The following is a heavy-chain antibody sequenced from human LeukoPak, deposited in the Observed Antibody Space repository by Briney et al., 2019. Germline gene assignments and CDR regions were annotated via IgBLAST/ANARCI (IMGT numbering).Heavy chain of an antibody. D-gene: IGHD6-13*01. CDR3: ARDPSIAAADY. Sequence: PSETLSLTCTVSNYCISNFYYWGWIRQPPGKGLEWIGSIYHSGSTYYNPSLKSRVTISVDTSKNQFSLKLSSVTAADTAVYYCARDPSIAAADYWGQGTLVTVSS. V-gene: IGHV4-38-2*02. J-gene: IGHJ4*02. CDR1: NYCISNFYY. CDR2: IYHSGST.